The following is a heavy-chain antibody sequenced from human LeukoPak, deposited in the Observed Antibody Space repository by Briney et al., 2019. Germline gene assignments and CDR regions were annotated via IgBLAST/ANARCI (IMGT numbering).Heavy chain of an antibody. D-gene: IGHD3-22*01. V-gene: IGHV4-59*08. CDR2: IYYSGST. Sequence: PSETLSLTCTVSGGSISSYYWSWIRQPPGKGLEWIGYIYYSGSTNYNPSLKSRVTISVDTSKNQFSLKLNSVTAADTAVYYCARHYANSGYYSYFDYWGQGTLVTVSS. CDR3: ARHYANSGYYSYFDY. CDR1: GGSISSYY. J-gene: IGHJ4*02.